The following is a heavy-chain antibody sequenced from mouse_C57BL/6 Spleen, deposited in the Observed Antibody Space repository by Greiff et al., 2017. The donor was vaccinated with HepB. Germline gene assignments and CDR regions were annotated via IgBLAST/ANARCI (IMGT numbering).Heavy chain of an antibody. Sequence: EVKLMESGEGLVKPGGSLKLSCAASGFTFSSYAMSWVRQTPEKRLEWVAYISSGGDYIYYADTVKGRFTISRDNARNTLYLQMSSLKSEDTAMYYCYYDYDGGFAYWGQGTLVTVSA. CDR2: ISSGGDYI. J-gene: IGHJ3*01. V-gene: IGHV5-9-1*02. D-gene: IGHD2-4*01. CDR3: YYDYDGGFAY. CDR1: GFTFSSYA.